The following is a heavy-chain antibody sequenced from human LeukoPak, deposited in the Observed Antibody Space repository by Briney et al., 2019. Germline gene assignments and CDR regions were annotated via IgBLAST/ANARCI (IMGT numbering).Heavy chain of an antibody. Sequence: GGSLRLSCAASGFTFSSYSMNWVRQAPGKGLEWVSSISSSSSYIYYADSVKGRFTISRDNAKNSLYLQMNSLRAEDTAVYYCARTLATDGYCSGGSCPRGNWFDPWGQGTLVTVSS. CDR3: ARTLATDGYCSGGSCPRGNWFDP. CDR2: ISSSSSYI. D-gene: IGHD2-15*01. J-gene: IGHJ5*02. V-gene: IGHV3-21*01. CDR1: GFTFSSYS.